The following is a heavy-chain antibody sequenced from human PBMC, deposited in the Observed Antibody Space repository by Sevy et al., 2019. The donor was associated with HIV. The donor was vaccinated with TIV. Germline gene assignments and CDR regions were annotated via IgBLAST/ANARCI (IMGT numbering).Heavy chain of an antibody. CDR1: GFSISDYS. CDR2: ISGSSSTL. J-gene: IGHJ4*02. V-gene: IGHV3-48*01. CDR3: VRGTGPGSFLFDY. Sequence: GGSLRLSCAASGFSISDYSLSWVRQTPEKGLEWLSLISGSSSTLHYADSVKGRFTISRDNGKNSLCLQMNSLRVEDTAMYYCVRGTGPGSFLFDYWGQGTLVTVSS.